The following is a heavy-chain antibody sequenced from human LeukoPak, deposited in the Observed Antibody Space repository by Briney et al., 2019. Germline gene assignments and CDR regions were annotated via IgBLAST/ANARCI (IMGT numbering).Heavy chain of an antibody. V-gene: IGHV1-69*13. D-gene: IGHD1-7*01. CDR3: ARADWNYDGERATHNPYYYYYMDV. CDR1: GGTFSSYA. CDR2: IIPIFGTA. J-gene: IGHJ6*03. Sequence: SVKVSCKASGGTFSSYAISWVRQAPGQGLEWMGGIIPIFGTANYAQKFQGRATITADESTSTAYMELSSLRSEDTAVYYCARADWNYDGERATHNPYYYYYMDVWGKGTTVTVSS.